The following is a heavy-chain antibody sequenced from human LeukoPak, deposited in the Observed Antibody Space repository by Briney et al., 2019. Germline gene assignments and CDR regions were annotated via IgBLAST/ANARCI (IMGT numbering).Heavy chain of an antibody. Sequence: GGSLRLSCAASGFTFSSYSMNWVRQAPGKGLEWVSSISSSRSYIYYADSVKGRFTISRDNAKNSLYLQMNSLRAEDTAVYCCARALYGGNSYYYGMDVWGQGTTVTVSS. CDR2: ISSSRSYI. D-gene: IGHD4-23*01. V-gene: IGHV3-21*01. CDR1: GFTFSSYS. J-gene: IGHJ6*01. CDR3: ARALYGGNSYYYGMDV.